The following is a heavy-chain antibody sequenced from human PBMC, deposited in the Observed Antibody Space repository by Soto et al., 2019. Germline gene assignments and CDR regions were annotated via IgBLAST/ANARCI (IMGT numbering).Heavy chain of an antibody. CDR3: TTSLRFLEWFPPTIDY. CDR2: IKSKTDGGTT. CDR1: GFTFSNAW. Sequence: EVQLVESGGGLVKPGGSLRLSCAASGFTFSNAWMSWVRQAPGKGLEWVGRIKSKTDGGTTDYAAPVKGRFTISRDDSKNTLYLQMNSLKTEDTAVNYCTTSLRFLEWFPPTIDYWGQGTLVTVSS. J-gene: IGHJ4*02. V-gene: IGHV3-15*01. D-gene: IGHD3-3*01.